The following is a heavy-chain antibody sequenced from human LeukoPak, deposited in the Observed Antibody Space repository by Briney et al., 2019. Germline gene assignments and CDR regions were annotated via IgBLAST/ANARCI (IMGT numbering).Heavy chain of an antibody. CDR3: ATDIPGGYNWFDP. D-gene: IGHD1-14*01. CDR1: GFSFSSYA. J-gene: IGHJ5*02. CDR2: ISGSGGST. Sequence: GSLRLSCAHSGFSFSSYAISWVCQAPGKGLEWVSAISGSGGSTYYADSVKGRFTISRDNSKNTLYLQMNSLSAEDTAVYYCATDIPGGYNWFDPWGQGTLVTVSS. V-gene: IGHV3-23*01.